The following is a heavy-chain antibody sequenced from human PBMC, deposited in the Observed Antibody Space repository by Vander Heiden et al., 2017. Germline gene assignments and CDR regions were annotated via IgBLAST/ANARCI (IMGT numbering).Heavy chain of an antibody. CDR1: GGSISSYY. CDR3: AAGTYYFDY. CDR2: IYYSGST. Sequence: QVQLQESGPGLVKPSETLSLTCTVSGGSISSYYWSWIRQPPGKGLGWIGYIYYSGSTNYNPSLKSRVTISVDTSKNQFSLKLSSVTAADTAVYYCAAGTYYFDYWGQGTLVTVSS. V-gene: IGHV4-59*01. D-gene: IGHD3-10*01. J-gene: IGHJ4*02.